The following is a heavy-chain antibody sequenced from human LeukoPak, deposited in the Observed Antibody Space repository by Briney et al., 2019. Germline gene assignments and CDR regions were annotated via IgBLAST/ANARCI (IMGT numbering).Heavy chain of an antibody. CDR1: GFTFSRYG. CDR3: AKGGYYDSSGYFGY. CDR2: ISYDGSNK. D-gene: IGHD3-22*01. Sequence: PGGSLRLSCAASGFTFSRYGMHWVRQAAGKGLKGVAVISYDGSNKYYADSVKGRFTISRDNTKNTVYLQMDSLRAEDTAVYYCAKGGYYDSSGYFGYWGQGTLVTVSS. J-gene: IGHJ4*02. V-gene: IGHV3-30*18.